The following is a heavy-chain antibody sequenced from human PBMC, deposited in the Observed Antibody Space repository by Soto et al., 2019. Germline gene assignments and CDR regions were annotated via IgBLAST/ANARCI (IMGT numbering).Heavy chain of an antibody. CDR3: ARSHSGLGLGGYFEH. J-gene: IGHJ4*02. CDR1: VGSNSIGNYY. Sequence: QLQLQESGSGLVKPSQTLSVTCAVSVGSNSIGNYYWSWILQPPGKGLVWIGFIYHSGTTYYNPSRQSQVTMSADRSANQFSQRLGSFSAADTAVYFCARSHSGLGLGGYFEHCGQGTLPTVSS. CDR2: IYHSGTT. V-gene: IGHV4-30-2*01. D-gene: IGHD3-16*01.